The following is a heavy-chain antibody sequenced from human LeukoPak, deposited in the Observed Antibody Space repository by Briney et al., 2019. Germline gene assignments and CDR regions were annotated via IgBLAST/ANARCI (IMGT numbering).Heavy chain of an antibody. V-gene: IGHV3-23*01. CDR1: GFTFSSYV. D-gene: IGHD3/OR15-3a*01. CDR2: ISDNGVTR. CDR3: AGGLVINNFDY. J-gene: IGHJ4*02. Sequence: PGGSLRLSCAASGFTFSSYVMNWVRQAPGKGLEWVSSISDNGVTRYYADSVKGRFTISRDNSDNTVYLQMNSLRAEDTAVYYCAGGLVINNFDYWGQGTLVTVSS.